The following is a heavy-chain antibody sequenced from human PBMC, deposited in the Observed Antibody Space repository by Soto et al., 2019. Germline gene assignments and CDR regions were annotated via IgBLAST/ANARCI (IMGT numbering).Heavy chain of an antibody. V-gene: IGHV3-23*01. J-gene: IGHJ4*02. CDR1: GSTFSSYV. D-gene: IGHD3-16*01. Sequence: EVQLLESGGGLVQPGGSLRLSCAASGSTFSSYVMGWVRQAPGKGLEWVSVISSSGTDTYYADSVKGRFIISRDNSKNTLYLQMNSLRAEDTAVYYCAKQHGYADYWGQGTLVTVSS. CDR3: AKQHGYADY. CDR2: ISSSGTDT.